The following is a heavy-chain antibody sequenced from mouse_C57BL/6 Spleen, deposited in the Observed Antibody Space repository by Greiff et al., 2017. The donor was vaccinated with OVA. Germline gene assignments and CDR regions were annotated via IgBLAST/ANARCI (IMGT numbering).Heavy chain of an antibody. D-gene: IGHD1-1*01. CDR2: ISDGGSYT. V-gene: IGHV5-4*01. CDR3: ARDTTVVASYYAMDY. J-gene: IGHJ4*01. CDR1: GFTFSSYA. Sequence: EVMLVESGGGLVKPGGSLKLSCAASGFTFSSYAMSWVRQTPEKRLEWVATISDGGSYTYYPDNVKGRFTISRDNAKNNLYLQMSHLKSEDTAMYYCARDTTVVASYYAMDYWGQGTSVTVSS.